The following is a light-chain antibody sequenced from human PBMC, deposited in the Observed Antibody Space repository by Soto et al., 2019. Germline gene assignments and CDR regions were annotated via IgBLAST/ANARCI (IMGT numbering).Light chain of an antibody. CDR1: QSLSSSY. CDR3: QQYGSSFL. J-gene: IGKJ2*01. Sequence: EIVLTQSPGTLSLSPGERATLSCRASQSLSSSYLAWYQQKPGQAPRLLIYGASSRATGIPDRFSGSGSGTDFTLTISRLEPEDFAVYYSQQYGSSFLFGQGTKLEIK. CDR2: GAS. V-gene: IGKV3-20*01.